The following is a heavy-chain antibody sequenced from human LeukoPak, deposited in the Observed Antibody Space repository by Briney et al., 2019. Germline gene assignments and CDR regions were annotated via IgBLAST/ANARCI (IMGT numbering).Heavy chain of an antibody. CDR2: ISAYTGNT. V-gene: IGHV1-18*01. D-gene: IGHD3-10*01. CDR1: GFTFTTYG. CDR3: ARDDGLGGDGIDY. J-gene: IGHJ4*02. Sequence: ASVKVSCKASGFTFTTYGFSWVRQAPGQRLEWMGWISAYTGNTHYAQKFQGRFTMTTDTSTSTAHMELTSLTSDDTAVYYCARDDGLGGDGIDYWGRGTQVTVSS.